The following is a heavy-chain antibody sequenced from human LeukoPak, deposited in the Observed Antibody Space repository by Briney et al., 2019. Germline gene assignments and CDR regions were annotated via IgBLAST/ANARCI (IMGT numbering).Heavy chain of an antibody. CDR3: ARDRGYCSSTSCFHYMDV. V-gene: IGHV4-38-2*02. CDR2: FYHGGST. CDR1: GYSISTGYY. D-gene: IGHD2-2*01. J-gene: IGHJ6*03. Sequence: PSETLSLTCTVSGYSISTGYYWDWIRQPPGKGLEWIGTFYHGGSTYYNPSLKSRVTISVDTSKNQFSLNLTSVTAADTAVYYCARDRGYCSSTSCFHYMDVWGKGTTVTVSS.